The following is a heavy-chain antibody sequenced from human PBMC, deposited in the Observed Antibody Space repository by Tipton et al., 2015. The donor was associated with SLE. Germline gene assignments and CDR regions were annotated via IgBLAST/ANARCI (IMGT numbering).Heavy chain of an antibody. Sequence: GSLRLSCAASGFSVSNKYMSWVRQAPGKGLEWVSVIYSGGSTYYGDFVRGRFTISRDNSKNTVFLQMNNLRDGDTAVYYCARGRWYGLDVWGQGTTVSVSS. CDR2: IYSGGST. V-gene: IGHV3-66*01. CDR3: ARGRWYGLDV. D-gene: IGHD4-23*01. CDR1: GFSVSNKY. J-gene: IGHJ6*02.